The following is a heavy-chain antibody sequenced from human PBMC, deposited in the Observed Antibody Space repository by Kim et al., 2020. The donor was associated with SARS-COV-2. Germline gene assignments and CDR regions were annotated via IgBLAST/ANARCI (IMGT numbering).Heavy chain of an antibody. V-gene: IGHV4-39*07. J-gene: IGHJ6*02. CDR3: ARETVGRTGVGGMDV. D-gene: IGHD2-15*01. Sequence: PSLKSRVTISVDTSKNQFSLKLSSVTAADTAVYYCARETVGRTGVGGMDVWGQGTTVTVSS.